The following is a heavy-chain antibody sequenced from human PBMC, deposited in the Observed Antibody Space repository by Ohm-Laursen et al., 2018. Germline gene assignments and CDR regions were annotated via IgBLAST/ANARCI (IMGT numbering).Heavy chain of an antibody. Sequence: SDTLSLTCFVSGDSISSYYWSWIRQPAGKGLEWIGRIYSSGSTNYNPSLKSRVTMSVDTSKSQFSLKVNSVTAADTAVYYCARSFDTYYFDLWGQGTLVTVSS. CDR3: ARSFDTYYFDL. CDR2: IYSSGST. CDR1: GDSISSYY. J-gene: IGHJ4*02. V-gene: IGHV4-4*07.